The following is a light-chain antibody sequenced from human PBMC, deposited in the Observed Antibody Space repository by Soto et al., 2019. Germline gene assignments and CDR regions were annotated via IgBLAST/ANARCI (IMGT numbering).Light chain of an antibody. V-gene: IGKV1-5*03. J-gene: IGKJ4*01. CDR1: QSISNW. CDR3: QQYNSYSPRLT. CDR2: RAS. Sequence: DIQMTQSPSTLSASVGDRVTITCRASQSISNWLAWYQQKSGKAPKLLIYRASSLESGVPSRFSGSGSGTEFTRTISSLQPDDFATYYCQQYNSYSPRLTFGGGTKVETK.